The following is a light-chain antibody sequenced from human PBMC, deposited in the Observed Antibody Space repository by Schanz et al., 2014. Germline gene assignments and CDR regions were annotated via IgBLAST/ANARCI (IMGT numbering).Light chain of an antibody. V-gene: IGLV2-14*01. CDR1: SSDIGSYNY. Sequence: QSALTQPASVSGSPGQSITISCTGTSSDIGSYNYVSWYQQYPGEAPKLIIYDVTYRPSGVPDRFSGSKSGSTASLTISGLRAEDEADYYCCSYAGSNNHVVFGGGTKLTVL. J-gene: IGLJ2*01. CDR3: CSYAGSNNHVV. CDR2: DVT.